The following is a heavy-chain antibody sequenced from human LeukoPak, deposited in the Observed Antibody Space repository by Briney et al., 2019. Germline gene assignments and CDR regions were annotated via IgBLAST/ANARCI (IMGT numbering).Heavy chain of an antibody. CDR2: INHSGST. V-gene: IGHV4-34*01. CDR1: GGSFSGYY. Sequence: SETLSLTCAVYGGSFSGYYWSWIRQPPGKGLEWIGEINHSGSTNYNPSLKSRVTISVDTSKDQFSLKLSAVAAADTAVYYCARVVVAAAIPYFDYWGQGTLVTVSS. CDR3: ARVVVAAAIPYFDY. D-gene: IGHD2-2*02. J-gene: IGHJ4*02.